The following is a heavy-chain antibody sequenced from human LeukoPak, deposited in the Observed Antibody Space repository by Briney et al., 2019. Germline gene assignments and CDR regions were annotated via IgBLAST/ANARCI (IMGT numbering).Heavy chain of an antibody. CDR1: GYSISSGYY. Sequence: PSETLSLTCAVSGYSISSGYYCGWIRQPPGKGLEWIGSIYHSGSTYYHPSLKSRVTISVDTSKNQFSLKLSSVTAADTAVYYCARLYYSYGIMDFDYWGQGTLVTVSS. D-gene: IGHD5-18*01. V-gene: IGHV4-38-2*01. CDR3: ARLYYSYGIMDFDY. J-gene: IGHJ4*02. CDR2: IYHSGST.